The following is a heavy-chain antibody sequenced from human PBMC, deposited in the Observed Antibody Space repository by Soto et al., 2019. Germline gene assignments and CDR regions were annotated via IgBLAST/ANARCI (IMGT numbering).Heavy chain of an antibody. CDR3: ARGQSGSYSFDY. Sequence: EVQLVESGGGIVQPGGSMRLSCVVSGFTLTNYWIHWVRQAPGKGLVWVSRINGDGTTTNYADSLKGRFTISRDNARSTVFLQMNSLGADDTAVYYCARGQSGSYSFDYWGQGTLVIVSS. D-gene: IGHD3-10*01. CDR2: INGDGTTT. V-gene: IGHV3-74*01. J-gene: IGHJ4*02. CDR1: GFTLTNYW.